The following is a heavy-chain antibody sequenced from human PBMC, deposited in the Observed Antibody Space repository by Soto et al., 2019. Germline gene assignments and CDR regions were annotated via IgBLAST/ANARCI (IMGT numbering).Heavy chain of an antibody. Sequence: EVQLVESGGNLVQPGGSLRLSCTASGFTCSDYYMDWVRQAPGKGLEWVGLTRNKANSYSTEYAASVRGRFTISRDDSNNSLYLQMNSLKTDDTDVYYCTRLGSHYPDYWGPGTLVTVSS. CDR1: GFTCSDYY. J-gene: IGHJ4*02. CDR2: TRNKANSYST. V-gene: IGHV3-72*01. CDR3: TRLGSHYPDY. D-gene: IGHD1-26*01.